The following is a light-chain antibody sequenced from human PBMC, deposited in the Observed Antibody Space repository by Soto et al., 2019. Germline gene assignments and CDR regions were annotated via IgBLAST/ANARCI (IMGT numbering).Light chain of an antibody. V-gene: IGKV4-1*01. CDR3: QQYSSTPPT. CDR2: WAS. CDR1: QSVLSSSNNRNY. Sequence: DIVMTQSPDSLAVSLGERATINCKSSQSVLSSSNNRNYLAWYQQKPGQPPKLLFYWASTRESGVPDRISGSGSGTDFALTISSLQAEDVAVYFCQQYSSTPPTFGQGTKEEIK. J-gene: IGKJ1*01.